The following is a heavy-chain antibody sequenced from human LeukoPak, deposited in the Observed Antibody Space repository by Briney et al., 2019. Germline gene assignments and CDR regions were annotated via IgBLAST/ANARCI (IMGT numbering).Heavy chain of an antibody. CDR1: GGSISSSSYY. J-gene: IGHJ4*02. V-gene: IGHV4-39*07. D-gene: IGHD3-22*01. CDR3: ATSYDNSGRDY. CDR2: VYYSGST. Sequence: SETLSLTCTVSGGSISSSSYYWGWVRQPPGKGLEWIGSVYYSGSTYYSPSLKCRVTISLDTSKNQFSLKLSSVTAADTAVYYCATSYDNSGRDYWGQGTLVTVSS.